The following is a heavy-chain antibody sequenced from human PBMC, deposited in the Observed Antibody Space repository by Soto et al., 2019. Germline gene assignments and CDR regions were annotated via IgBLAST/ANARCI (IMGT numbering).Heavy chain of an antibody. CDR1: GFTFDDYA. CDR2: ISWNSGSI. D-gene: IGHD2-2*01. CDR3: AILGSSWLVPPYCSSTSCYVSPDFDY. V-gene: IGHV3-9*01. Sequence: GGSLRLSCAASGFTFDDYAMHWVRQAPGKGLEWVSGISWNSGSIGYADSVKGRFTISRDNAKNSLYLQMNSLRAEDTALYYCAILGSSWLVPPYCSSTSCYVSPDFDYWGQGTLVTVSS. J-gene: IGHJ4*02.